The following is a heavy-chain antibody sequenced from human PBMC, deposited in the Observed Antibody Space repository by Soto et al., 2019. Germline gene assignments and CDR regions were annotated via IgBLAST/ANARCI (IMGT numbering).Heavy chain of an antibody. J-gene: IGHJ5*02. CDR1: GISITSSY. CDR3: ARGRHWFGP. CDR2: ISDRGDI. Sequence: SETLSLTCTVSGISITSSYWNWFRQSPGKGLEWIGQISDRGDINYNPPLESRVAISTDTSKNQVSLALTAVNAADTAVYFCARGRHWFGPWGQGTLVTVSS. V-gene: IGHV4-59*08.